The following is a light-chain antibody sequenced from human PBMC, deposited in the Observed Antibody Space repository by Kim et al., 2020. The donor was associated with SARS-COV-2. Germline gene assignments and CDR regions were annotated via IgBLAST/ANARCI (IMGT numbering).Light chain of an antibody. CDR2: HDS. CDR3: QAWDSSTYV. Sequence: SYELTQPPSVSVSPGQTASITCSGDKLGDKYACWYQQKPGQSPVLLMYHDSKRPSGIPERLSGSNSGNTATLTISGTQAMDEADYYCQAWDSSTYVFGTG. J-gene: IGLJ1*01. CDR1: KLGDKY. V-gene: IGLV3-1*01.